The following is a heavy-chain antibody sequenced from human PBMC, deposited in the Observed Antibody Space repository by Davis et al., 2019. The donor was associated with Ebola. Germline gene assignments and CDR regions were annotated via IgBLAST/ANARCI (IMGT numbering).Heavy chain of an antibody. CDR1: GYSFSNFW. CDR3: ARVSCSGGSCPLDP. CDR2: IYPGDSDT. V-gene: IGHV5-51*01. Sequence: GESLKISCKGSGYSFSNFWIGWVRQMPGKGLEWMGIIYPGDSDTRYSPSFQGQVTISADKSIATAYLQWSSLKASDTAMYYCARVSCSGGSCPLDPWGQGTLVTVSS. J-gene: IGHJ5*02. D-gene: IGHD2-15*01.